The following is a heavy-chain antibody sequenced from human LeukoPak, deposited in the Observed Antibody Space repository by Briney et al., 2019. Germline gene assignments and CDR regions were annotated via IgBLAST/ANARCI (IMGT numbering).Heavy chain of an antibody. CDR3: ATGSDYDDAFDI. J-gene: IGHJ3*02. CDR2: FDPEDGET. CDR1: GYTLTELS. Sequence: ASVKVSCKVSGYTLTELSMHWVRQAPGKGLEWMGGFDPEDGETIYAQKFQGRVTVTEDTSTDTAFMELSSLRSEDTAVYYCATGSDYDDAFDIWGQGTMVTVSS. V-gene: IGHV1-24*01. D-gene: IGHD3-22*01.